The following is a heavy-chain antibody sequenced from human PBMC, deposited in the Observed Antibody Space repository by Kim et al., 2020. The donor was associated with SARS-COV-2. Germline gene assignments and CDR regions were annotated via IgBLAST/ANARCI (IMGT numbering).Heavy chain of an antibody. V-gene: IGHV4-4*02. CDR1: GASISSDHW. D-gene: IGHD1-26*01. J-gene: IGHJ4*02. Sequence: SETLSLTCAVSGASISSDHWWHWLRQSPEKGLEWIGEIFPNGHTYYNPSLQSRVFMSIDKSKNQFSLNLISVTAADTALYHCVRERSTPAFDFWGQGILVTVSS. CDR3: VRERSTPAFDF. CDR2: IFPNGHT.